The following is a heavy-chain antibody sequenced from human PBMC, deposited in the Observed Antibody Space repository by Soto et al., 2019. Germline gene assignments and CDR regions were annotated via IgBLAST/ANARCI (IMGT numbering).Heavy chain of an antibody. J-gene: IGHJ6*02. Sequence: GGSLRLSCVASGFTFTTYCLHWVRQAPGKGLEYLSAISNDGVHTYYADSVKGRFTISRDNSKDTLYLHMGSLRPEDMAVYYCAIGHLPWDYHSCGMDVWGQGTTVTVSS. V-gene: IGHV3-64*02. D-gene: IGHD7-27*01. CDR1: GFTFTTYC. CDR3: AIGHLPWDYHSCGMDV. CDR2: ISNDGVHT.